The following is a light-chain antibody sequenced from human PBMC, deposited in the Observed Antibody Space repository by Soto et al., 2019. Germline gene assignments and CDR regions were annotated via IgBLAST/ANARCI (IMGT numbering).Light chain of an antibody. CDR3: SSYTSSSTYVV. V-gene: IGLV2-14*03. CDR1: SSDVGGYNY. Sequence: QSVLTQPASVSGSPGQSITISCTGTSSDVGGYNYVSWYQQHPGKAPKLMIYDVINRPSGVSNRFSGSKSGNSASRTISGLQAEDEADYYGSSYTSSSTYVVFGGGTKLTVL. J-gene: IGLJ2*01. CDR2: DVI.